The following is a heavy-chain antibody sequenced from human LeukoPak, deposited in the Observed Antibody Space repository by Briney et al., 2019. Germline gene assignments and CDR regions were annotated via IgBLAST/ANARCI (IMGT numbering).Heavy chain of an antibody. CDR1: GYTFTSYA. Sequence: ASVKVSCKASGYTFTSYAMNWVRQAPGRGLEWMGWINTNTGNPTYAQGFAGRFVFSLDTSVSTAYLQISSLKAEDTAVYYCARDSVLRYFDWLPDYWGQGTLVTVSS. CDR3: ARDSVLRYFDWLPDY. J-gene: IGHJ4*02. CDR2: INTNTGNP. D-gene: IGHD3-9*01. V-gene: IGHV7-4-1*02.